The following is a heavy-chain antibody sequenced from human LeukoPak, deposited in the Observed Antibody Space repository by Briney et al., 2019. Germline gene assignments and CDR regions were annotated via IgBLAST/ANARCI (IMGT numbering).Heavy chain of an antibody. Sequence: SETLSLTCTVSGGSISSYYWNRIRRPPGKGLEWVGYIYYSGSTIYNPSLKSRVTISVDTSKNQFSLRLSSVAAADTAVYNCTNGWYPDDWGQGTLVTVSS. CDR1: GGSISSYY. CDR2: IYYSGST. CDR3: TNGWYPDD. V-gene: IGHV4-59*08. D-gene: IGHD6-19*01. J-gene: IGHJ4*02.